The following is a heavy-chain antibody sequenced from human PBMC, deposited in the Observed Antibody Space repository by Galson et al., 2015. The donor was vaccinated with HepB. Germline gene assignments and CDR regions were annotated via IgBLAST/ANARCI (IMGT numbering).Heavy chain of an antibody. CDR1: GFTFSSYG. CDR2: ISYDGSNK. CDR3: AKDREWEPAAYFYYYYMDV. D-gene: IGHD1-26*01. J-gene: IGHJ6*03. V-gene: IGHV3-30*18. Sequence: SLRLSCAASGFTFSSYGMHWVRQAPGKGLEWVAVISYDGSNKYYADSVKGRFTVSRDNSKNTLYLQMNSLRAEDTAVYYCAKDREWEPAAYFYYYYMDVWGKGNTVTVSS.